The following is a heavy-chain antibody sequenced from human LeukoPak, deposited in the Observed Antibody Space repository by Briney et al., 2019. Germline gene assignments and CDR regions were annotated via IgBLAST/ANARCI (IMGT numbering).Heavy chain of an antibody. J-gene: IGHJ4*02. CDR2: VRYDGSNK. V-gene: IGHV3-30*02. Sequence: GGSLRLSCAASGFTFSSYWMSWVRQAPGKGLEWVAFVRYDGSNKYYADSVKGRFTISRDNSKNTLYLQMNSLRGEDTAVYYCAKDARPYGSGSYFPFDYWGQGTLVTVSS. D-gene: IGHD3-10*01. CDR1: GFTFSSYW. CDR3: AKDARPYGSGSYFPFDY.